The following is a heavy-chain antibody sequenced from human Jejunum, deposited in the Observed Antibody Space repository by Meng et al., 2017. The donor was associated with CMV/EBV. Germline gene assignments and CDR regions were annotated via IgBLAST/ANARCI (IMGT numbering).Heavy chain of an antibody. Sequence: SGFTVSNYAMHWVRQAPGKGLEWVAFIRYDGYDKTYTDSVKGRFTISRDNSKNTLYLQMNSLRAEDTAVYYCAKHRGAYEYYSMDVWGQGTTVTVSS. CDR1: GFTVSNYA. V-gene: IGHV3-30*02. CDR2: IRYDGYDK. CDR3: AKHRGAYEYYSMDV. J-gene: IGHJ6*02.